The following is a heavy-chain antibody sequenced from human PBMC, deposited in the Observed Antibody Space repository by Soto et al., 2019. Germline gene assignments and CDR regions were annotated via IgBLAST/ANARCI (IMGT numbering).Heavy chain of an antibody. CDR3: ARTWLRVAAAGTWEDPEDNWFDP. Sequence: SETLSLTCTVSGGSISSSSYYWGWIRQPPGKGLEWIGSIYYSGSTYYNPSLKSRVTISVDTSKNQFSLKLSSVTAADTAVYYCARTWLRVAAAGTWEDPEDNWFDPWGQGTLVTVSS. CDR2: IYYSGST. CDR1: GGSISSSSYY. D-gene: IGHD6-13*01. V-gene: IGHV4-39*01. J-gene: IGHJ5*02.